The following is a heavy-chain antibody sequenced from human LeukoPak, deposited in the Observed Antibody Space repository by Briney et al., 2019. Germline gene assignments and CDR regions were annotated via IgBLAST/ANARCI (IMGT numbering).Heavy chain of an antibody. CDR3: ARHSGLRSPFDP. J-gene: IGHJ5*02. CDR1: GGSISSSSYY. D-gene: IGHD3-3*01. V-gene: IGHV4-39*01. CDR2: IYYSGST. Sequence: SETLSLTCTVSGGSISSSSYYWGWIRQPPAKGLEWIGSIYYSGSTYYNPSLKSRITISVDMSKNQFPLKLSSVTAADTALYYCARHSGLRSPFDPWGQGTLVTVTS.